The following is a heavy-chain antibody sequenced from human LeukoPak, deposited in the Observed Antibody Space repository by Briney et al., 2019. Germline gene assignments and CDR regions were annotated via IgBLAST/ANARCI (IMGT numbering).Heavy chain of an antibody. CDR3: TTAPKDTAMVMDSFDY. D-gene: IGHD5-18*01. J-gene: IGHJ4*02. V-gene: IGHV3-15*01. CDR2: IKSKTDGGTT. Sequence: PGGSLRLSCAASGFTFSNAWMSWVRQAPGKELEWVGRIKSKTDGGTTDYAAPVKGSFTISRDDSKNTLYLKMNSLKTEDTAVYYCTTAPKDTAMVMDSFDYGGQGTLVTVSA. CDR1: GFTFSNAW.